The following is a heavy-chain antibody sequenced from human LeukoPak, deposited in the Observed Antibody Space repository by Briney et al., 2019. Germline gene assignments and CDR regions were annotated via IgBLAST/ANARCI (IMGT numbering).Heavy chain of an antibody. J-gene: IGHJ4*02. CDR3: ARGQQQLVRIGY. Sequence: ASVKVSCKASGYTFTSYDINWVRQATGQGLEWMGWMNPNSGNTGYAQKFQGRVTMTRNTSISTAYMELSSLRSEDTAVYYCARGQQQLVRIGYWGQGTLVTVSS. CDR2: MNPNSGNT. V-gene: IGHV1-8*01. D-gene: IGHD6-13*01. CDR1: GYTFTSYD.